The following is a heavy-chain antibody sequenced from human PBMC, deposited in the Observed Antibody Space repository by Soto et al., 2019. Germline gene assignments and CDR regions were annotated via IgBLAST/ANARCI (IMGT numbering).Heavy chain of an antibody. CDR3: ARRIYNGYEIFDY. CDR2: ISPSDSYI. V-gene: IGHV5-10-1*01. Sequence: GESLKICCKGSGYSFSSYWITWVRQKPGEALEWMGRISPSDSYIDYSPAFQGHVSISTDKYTNTVYLEWSSLKASDTAIYYCARRIYNGYEIFDYWGQGTLVTVSS. CDR1: GYSFSSYW. J-gene: IGHJ4*02. D-gene: IGHD5-12*01.